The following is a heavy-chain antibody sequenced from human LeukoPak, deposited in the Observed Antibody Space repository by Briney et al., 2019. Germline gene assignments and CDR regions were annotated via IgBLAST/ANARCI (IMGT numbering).Heavy chain of an antibody. CDR2: MNPNSGNT. CDR3: AREKYYYDTSGYRYFDY. J-gene: IGHJ4*02. D-gene: IGHD3-22*01. Sequence: ASVKVSCKASGYTFTSYDINWVRQATGQGLEWMGWMNPNSGNTGYAQKFQGRVTINRNTSISTAYMELSSLRSEDTAVYYCAREKYYYDTSGYRYFDYWGQGTLVTVSS. V-gene: IGHV1-8*03. CDR1: GYTFTSYD.